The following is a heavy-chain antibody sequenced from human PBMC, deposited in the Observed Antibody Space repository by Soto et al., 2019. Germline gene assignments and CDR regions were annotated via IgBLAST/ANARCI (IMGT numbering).Heavy chain of an antibody. CDR1: GGSISSGGYY. J-gene: IGHJ6*02. V-gene: IGHV4-31*03. D-gene: IGHD2-21*01. CDR2: IYYSGST. CDR3: ARAYSRVYYYYGMDV. Sequence: QVQLQESGPGLVKPSQTLSLTCTVSGGSISSGGYYWSWIRQHPGKGLEWIGYIYYSGSTYYNPSLKSRVTISGDTSKNQFSLKLSSVTAADTAVYYCARAYSRVYYYYGMDVWGQGTTVTVSS.